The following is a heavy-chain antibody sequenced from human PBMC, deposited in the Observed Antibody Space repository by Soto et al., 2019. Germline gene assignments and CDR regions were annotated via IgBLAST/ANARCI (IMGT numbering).Heavy chain of an antibody. V-gene: IGHV6-1*01. CDR1: GDSVSTNTAA. CDR2: TYYRSKWYF. D-gene: IGHD2-2*01. Sequence: PSQTLSLTCAISGDSVSTNTAAWNWVRQSPSRGLEWLGMTYYRSKWYFDYAVSVKSRITITPDTSKNQFSLHLDSVTPGDTAVYYCTRTRGQLLADAFDIWGLRTMVTVSS. CDR3: TRTRGQLLADAFDI. J-gene: IGHJ3*02.